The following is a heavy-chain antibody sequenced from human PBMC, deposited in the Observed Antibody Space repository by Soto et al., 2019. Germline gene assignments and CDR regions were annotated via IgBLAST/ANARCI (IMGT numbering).Heavy chain of an antibody. CDR3: ARDYGDKTYYYYGMHV. Sequence: QGQLVQSGAEVRKPGSSVKVSCKSSGDTFSSYTISWVRQAPGKGLEWMGRIIPILGTVKYAQNFQGRVTIIADKSTSTVNMEMSSLRSEDTAVYYCARDYGDKTYYYYGMHVWGQGTTVTVS. CDR1: GDTFSSYT. V-gene: IGHV1-69*08. CDR2: IIPILGTV. J-gene: IGHJ6*02. D-gene: IGHD4-17*01.